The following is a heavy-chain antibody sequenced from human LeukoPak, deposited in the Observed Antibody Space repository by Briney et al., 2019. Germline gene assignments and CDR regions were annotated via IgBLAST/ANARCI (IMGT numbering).Heavy chain of an antibody. V-gene: IGHV4-4*08. J-gene: IGHJ4*02. D-gene: IGHD4-23*01. Sequence: SETLSLTCTVSGDSISIVYLNWVRQPPGQGLEWIGYMSTSGSGDYSPSLKSRVAMSADKSKSQFSLRLSYVTAADTAVYYCASSNGGKIVPFDYWGQGTLVTVSS. CDR1: GDSISIVY. CDR2: MSTSGSG. CDR3: ASSNGGKIVPFDY.